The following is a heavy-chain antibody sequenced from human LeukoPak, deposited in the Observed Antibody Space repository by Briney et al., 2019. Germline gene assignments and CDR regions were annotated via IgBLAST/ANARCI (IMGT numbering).Heavy chain of an antibody. V-gene: IGHV3-30-3*01. J-gene: IGHJ6*02. Sequence: GGSLRLSCAASGFTFSSYAMHWVRQAPGKGLEWVAVISYDGSNKYYADSVKGRFTISRDNSKNTLYLQMNSLRAEDTAVYYCAKDQEKRVGYYYYGMDVWGQGTTVTVSS. CDR1: GFTFSSYA. CDR3: AKDQEKRVGYYYYGMDV. D-gene: IGHD1-26*01. CDR2: ISYDGSNK.